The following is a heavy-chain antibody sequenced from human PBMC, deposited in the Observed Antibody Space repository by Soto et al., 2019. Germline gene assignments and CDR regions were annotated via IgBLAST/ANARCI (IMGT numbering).Heavy chain of an antibody. CDR2: IDWDDDK. Sequence: SGPTLVNPTPPLTLTCTFSWFSLSTSGMCVSWIRQPPGKALERLALIDWDDDKYYSTSLKTRLTISKYTSKNQVVLTMTNMDPVDTATSYCARSPAARLLFEGMDVWGQVTTGTASS. V-gene: IGHV2-70*01. J-gene: IGHJ6*02. CDR3: ARSPAARLLFEGMDV. D-gene: IGHD6-6*01. CDR1: WFSLSTSGMC.